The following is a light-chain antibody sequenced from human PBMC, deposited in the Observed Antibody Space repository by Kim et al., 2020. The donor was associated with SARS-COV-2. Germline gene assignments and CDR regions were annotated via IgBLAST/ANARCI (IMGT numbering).Light chain of an antibody. Sequence: SPGERATLSCRASQGVSSSYLGWYQQKPGQAPRLLIYGASSRATGIPDRFSGSGSGTDFTLTISRLEPEDFAVYYCQQYGSSPLTFGGGTKVDIK. CDR3: QQYGSSPLT. CDR2: GAS. J-gene: IGKJ4*01. CDR1: QGVSSSY. V-gene: IGKV3-20*01.